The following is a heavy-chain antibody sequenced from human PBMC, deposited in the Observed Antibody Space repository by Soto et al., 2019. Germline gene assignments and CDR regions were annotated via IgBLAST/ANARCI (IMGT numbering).Heavy chain of an antibody. CDR3: ARGAGGSYQGGDY. J-gene: IGHJ4*02. CDR2: IYSGGST. Sequence: EVQLVESGGGLIQPGGSLRLSCAASGFTVSSNYMSWVRQAPGKGLEWGSVIYSGGSTYYADSVKGRFTIPRDNSKNTLYLQMSSLGAEDTAVYYCARGAGGSYQGGDYWGQGTLVTVSS. D-gene: IGHD1-26*01. CDR1: GFTVSSNY. V-gene: IGHV3-53*01.